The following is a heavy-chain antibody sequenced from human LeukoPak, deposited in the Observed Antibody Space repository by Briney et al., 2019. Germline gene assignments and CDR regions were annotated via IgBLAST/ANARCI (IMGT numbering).Heavy chain of an antibody. V-gene: IGHV1-69*13. CDR3: AREGRSSGWYYDAFDI. CDR1: GGTFSSYA. J-gene: IGHJ3*02. Sequence: ASVKVSCKASGGTFSSYAISWVRQAPGQGLEWMGGIIPIFGTANYAQKFQGRVTITADESTSTAYMELNSLRDEDTAVYYCAREGRSSGWYYDAFDIWGQGTMVTVSS. D-gene: IGHD6-19*01. CDR2: IIPIFGTA.